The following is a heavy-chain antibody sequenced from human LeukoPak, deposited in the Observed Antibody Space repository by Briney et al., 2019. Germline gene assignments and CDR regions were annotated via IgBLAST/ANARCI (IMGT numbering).Heavy chain of an antibody. V-gene: IGHV4-59*11. J-gene: IGHJ4*02. CDR2: IYYSGST. D-gene: IGHD4-17*01. Sequence: GSLRLSCVASGFRFRSHAMSWVRQPPGKGLEWIGYIYYSGSTNYNASLKSRVTISVDTSKNQFSLRLTSVTAADTAVYYCAASMTTEPRFDYWGQGILVTVSS. CDR1: GFRFRSHA. CDR3: AASMTTEPRFDY.